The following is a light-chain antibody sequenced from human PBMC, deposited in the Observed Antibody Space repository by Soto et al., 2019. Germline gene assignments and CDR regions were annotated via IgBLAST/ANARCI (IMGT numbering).Light chain of an antibody. J-gene: IGKJ1*01. CDR2: RAS. Sequence: DIPITQSPSTLSTFVADSVAITCRASQPISNFLAWYEQKPGKAPKLLLYRASNLEVGVPSGFGGVGSGKEFPLTINSLQPDDSATYYCQQYKSYPWTFGQGTKVEIK. CDR3: QQYKSYPWT. CDR1: QPISNF. V-gene: IGKV1-5*03.